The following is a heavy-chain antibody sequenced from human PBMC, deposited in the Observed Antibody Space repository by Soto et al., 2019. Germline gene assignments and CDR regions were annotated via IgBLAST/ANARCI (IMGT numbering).Heavy chain of an antibody. CDR3: AKDGVLRFLEWLPLFYFDY. Sequence: GGSLRLSCAASGFTFISYGMHWVRQAPGKGLEWVAVISHDGNNKYYADSVKGGFTISRDNSKNTLYLQMNSLRAEDTAVYYCAKDGVLRFLEWLPLFYFDYWGQGTLVTVSS. V-gene: IGHV3-30*18. CDR1: GFTFISYG. D-gene: IGHD3-3*01. J-gene: IGHJ4*02. CDR2: ISHDGNNK.